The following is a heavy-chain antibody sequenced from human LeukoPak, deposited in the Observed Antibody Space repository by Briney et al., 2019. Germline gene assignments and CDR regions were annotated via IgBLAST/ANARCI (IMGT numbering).Heavy chain of an antibody. D-gene: IGHD2-2*01. V-gene: IGHV4-39*01. CDR2: IYFSEST. CDR3: ARHRGECRSPGCPAEYNWFDP. J-gene: IGHJ5*02. Sequence: RPSETLSLTCTVSGDSIISSGYFWGWIRQPPGKELEWIGSIYFSESTYYNPSLKSRVTLSVDTSKNQFSLRLSSVTAADTAVYYCARHRGECRSPGCPAEYNWFDPWGQGTLVTVSS. CDR1: GDSIISSGYF.